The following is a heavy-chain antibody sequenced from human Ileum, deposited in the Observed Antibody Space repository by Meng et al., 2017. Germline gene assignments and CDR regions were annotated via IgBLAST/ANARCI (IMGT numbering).Heavy chain of an antibody. V-gene: IGHV3-74*01. CDR1: GFIFRNFW. CDR3: ARRAESGGYFDS. J-gene: IGHJ4*02. CDR2: INSDETST. Sequence: GESPKISCAASGFIFRNFWMHWVRQVPGKGPVWVSRINSDETSTNYADSVRGRFTISRDNAKNTLYLQMTSLRADDSAIYYCARRAESGGYFDSWGQGTLVTVSS. D-gene: IGHD2-8*02.